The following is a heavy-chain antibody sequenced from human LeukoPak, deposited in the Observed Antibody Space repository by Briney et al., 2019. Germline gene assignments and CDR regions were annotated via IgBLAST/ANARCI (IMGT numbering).Heavy chain of an antibody. Sequence: SETLSLTCTVSGGSISSGSYYWSWIRQPAGKGLEWIGRIYTSGSTNYNPSLKSRVTISVDTSKNQFSLKLSSVTAADTAVYYCARENWNWDDYWGQGTLVTVSS. V-gene: IGHV4-61*02. CDR1: GGSISSGSYY. D-gene: IGHD1-7*01. J-gene: IGHJ4*02. CDR2: IYTSGST. CDR3: ARENWNWDDY.